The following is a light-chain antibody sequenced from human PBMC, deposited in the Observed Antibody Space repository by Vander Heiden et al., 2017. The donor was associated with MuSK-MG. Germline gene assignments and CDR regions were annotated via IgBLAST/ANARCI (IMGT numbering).Light chain of an antibody. CDR3: TAYSASTAVV. V-gene: IGLV2-14*01. Sequence: QSALTQPDSVSGSPGQSITISCTGTSSAVGASTYVSWYQQHPGKLLKLIIYDVRNRPSVVSNRFSGSKSGNTASLSISALQAEDEANYYCTAYSASTAVVFGGGTKLTVL. CDR2: DVR. J-gene: IGLJ3*02. CDR1: SSAVGASTY.